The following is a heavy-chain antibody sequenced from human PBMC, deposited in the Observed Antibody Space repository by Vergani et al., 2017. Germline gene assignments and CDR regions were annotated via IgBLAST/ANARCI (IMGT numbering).Heavy chain of an antibody. CDR2: INPNSGGT. J-gene: IGHJ5*02. CDR3: ARDSLYYDILTGPIASWFDP. V-gene: IGHV1-2*02. Sequence: QVQLVQSGAEVKKPGASVKVSCKASGYTFTGYYMHWVRQAPGQGLEWMGWINPNSGGTNYAQKFQGRVTMTRYTSISTAYMELSRLRSDDTAVYYCARDSLYYDILTGPIASWFDPWGQGTLVTVSS. CDR1: GYTFTGYY. D-gene: IGHD3-9*01.